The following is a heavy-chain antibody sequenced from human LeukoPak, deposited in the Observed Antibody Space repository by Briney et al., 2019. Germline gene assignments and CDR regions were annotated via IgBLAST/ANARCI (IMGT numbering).Heavy chain of an antibody. CDR2: ISSSGITI. J-gene: IGHJ4*02. CDR1: GFTFSSYE. Sequence: QPGGSLRLSCAASGFTFSSYEMNWVRQAPGTGLERVSYISSSGITIYYADSVKGRFTISRDNARNSLYLQMNSLRAEDTAVYYCAREPDYDILTGYSYWGQGTLVTVSS. D-gene: IGHD3-9*01. CDR3: AREPDYDILTGYSY. V-gene: IGHV3-48*03.